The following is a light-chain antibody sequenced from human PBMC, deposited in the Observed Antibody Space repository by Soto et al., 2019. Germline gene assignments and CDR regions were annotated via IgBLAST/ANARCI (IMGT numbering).Light chain of an antibody. CDR1: SSDVGGYNY. Sequence: SALTQPASVSGSPGQSITISCTGTSSDVGGYNYVSWYQHHPGKAPKLMIYDVSNRPSGVSNRFSGSKSGNTASLTISGVQPEDEADYYCCSYTTSNTRQIVFGTGTKVTVL. J-gene: IGLJ1*01. V-gene: IGLV2-14*03. CDR2: DVS. CDR3: CSYTTSNTRQIV.